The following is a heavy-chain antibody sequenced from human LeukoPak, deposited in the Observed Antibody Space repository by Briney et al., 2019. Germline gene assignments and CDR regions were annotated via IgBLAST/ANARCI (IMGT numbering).Heavy chain of an antibody. CDR3: ARDSRGYPD. CDR2: INTNTGNP. V-gene: IGHV7-4-1*02. CDR1: GYTFTTYA. D-gene: IGHD3-22*01. J-gene: IGHJ4*02. Sequence: GASVKVSSKASGYTFTTYAMNWVRQAPGQGLEWMGWINTNTGNPTYAQGFTGRFVFSLDTSVSTAYLQISNLRPEDTAVYYCARDSRGYPDWGQGTLVTVSS.